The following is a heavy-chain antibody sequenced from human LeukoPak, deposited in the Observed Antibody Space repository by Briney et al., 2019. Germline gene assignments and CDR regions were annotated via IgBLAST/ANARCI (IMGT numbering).Heavy chain of an antibody. J-gene: IGHJ4*02. V-gene: IGHV3-33*01. CDR1: GFTFSGYG. CDR3: ARDPTAATPQYFDY. CDR2: IWYDGSNK. Sequence: GGSLRLSCAASGFTFSGYGMHWVRQAPGKGLEWVAVIWYDGSNKYYADSVKGRFTISRDISKNRLYLQMNSLRAEDTAVYYCARDPTAATPQYFDYWGQGTLVTVSS. D-gene: IGHD1-14*01.